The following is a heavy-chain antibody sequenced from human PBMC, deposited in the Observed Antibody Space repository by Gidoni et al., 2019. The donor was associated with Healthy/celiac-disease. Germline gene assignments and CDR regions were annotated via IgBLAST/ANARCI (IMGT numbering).Heavy chain of an antibody. J-gene: IGHJ4*02. V-gene: IGHV1-3*01. D-gene: IGHD7-27*01. CDR1: GYTFTSYA. CDR3: ARAWGQNNYFDY. Sequence: QVQLVQSGAEVKKPGASVKVSCKASGYTFTSYAMHWVRQAPGQRLEWMGWINAGNGNTKYSQKFQGRVTITRDTSVSTAYMELSSLRSEDTAVYYCARAWGQNNYFDYWGQGTLVTVSS. CDR2: INAGNGNT.